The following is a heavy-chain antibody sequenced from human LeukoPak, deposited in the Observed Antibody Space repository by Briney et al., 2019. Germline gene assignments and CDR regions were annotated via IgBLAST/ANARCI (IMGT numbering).Heavy chain of an antibody. Sequence: GESLKISCKIGGYGFTTYWIGWVRLMSGEGLEWMGIIYPGDSETRYSPSFQGQVTISADKSISTAYLQWSSLKASDTAMYYCARHSPVLRFLEWLSPDKHYYYYMDVWGKGTTVTISS. CDR1: GYGFTTYW. J-gene: IGHJ6*03. V-gene: IGHV5-51*01. CDR3: ARHSPVLRFLEWLSPDKHYYYYMDV. D-gene: IGHD3-3*01. CDR2: IYPGDSET.